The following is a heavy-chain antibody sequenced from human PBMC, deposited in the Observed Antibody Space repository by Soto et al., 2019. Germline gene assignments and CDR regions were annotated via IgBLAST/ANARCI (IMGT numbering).Heavy chain of an antibody. CDR3: ARGYDFWSGYYTGPNYFDY. CDR2: INPSGGST. J-gene: IGHJ4*02. Sequence: ASVKVSCKASGYTFTSYYMHWVRQAPGKGLEWMGIINPSGGSTSYAQKLQGRVTMTRDTSTSTVYMELSSLRSEDTAVYYCARGYDFWSGYYTGPNYFDYWGQGTLVTVSS. V-gene: IGHV1-46*03. D-gene: IGHD3-3*01. CDR1: GYTFTSYY.